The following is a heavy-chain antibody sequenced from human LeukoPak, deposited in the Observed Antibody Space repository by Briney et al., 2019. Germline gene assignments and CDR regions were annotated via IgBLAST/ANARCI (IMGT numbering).Heavy chain of an antibody. V-gene: IGHV1-8*01. J-gene: IGHJ6*03. CDR1: GYTFTSYD. CDR3: ARRVGLVVVPAAIPSDYYYYMDV. D-gene: IGHD2-2*01. Sequence: ASVKVSCKASGYTFTSYDINWVRQATGQGIEWMGWMNPNSGNTGYAQKFQGRVTMTRNTSISTAYMELSSLRSEDTAVYYCARRVGLVVVPAAIPSDYYYYMDVWGKGTTVTVSS. CDR2: MNPNSGNT.